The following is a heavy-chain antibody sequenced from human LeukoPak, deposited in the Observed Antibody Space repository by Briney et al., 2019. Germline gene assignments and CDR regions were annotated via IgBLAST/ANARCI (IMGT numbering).Heavy chain of an antibody. CDR2: IYYSGST. CDR1: GGSISSGDYY. D-gene: IGHD1-20*01. Sequence: SQTLSLTCTVSGGSISSGDYYWSWIRQPPGKGLEWIGYIYYSGSTYYNPSLKSRVTISLDTSKNHFSLKLSSVSAADTAVYYCARAITIEPYFDYWGQGTLVTVSS. V-gene: IGHV4-30-4*01. J-gene: IGHJ4*02. CDR3: ARAITIEPYFDY.